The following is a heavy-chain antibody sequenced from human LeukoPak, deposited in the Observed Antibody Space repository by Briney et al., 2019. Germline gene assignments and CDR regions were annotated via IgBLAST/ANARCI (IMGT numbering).Heavy chain of an antibody. CDR3: ARRSSSWYYGYFDL. V-gene: IGHV4-59*08. CDR2: IYYSGCS. J-gene: IGHJ2*01. D-gene: IGHD6-13*01. CDR1: GGSLCSYY. Sequence: SETLSHTCTVPGGSLCSYYWCGIRQPLGRGRAWVGYIYYSGCSNYNPSLKSRVTISVHTSKNQFSLRLSSVTAADTAVYYCARRSSSWYYGYFDLWGRGTLVTVSS.